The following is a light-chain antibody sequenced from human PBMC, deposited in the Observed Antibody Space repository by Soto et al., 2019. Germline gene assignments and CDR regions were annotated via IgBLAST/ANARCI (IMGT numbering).Light chain of an antibody. CDR2: GAS. J-gene: IGKJ5*01. Sequence: EIVMTQSPATLSVSPGERATLSCRASQSVSSNLAWYQQKPGQAPRLLIYGASTRATGIPARFSGSGSGTEFTLTIRSLQSEDCAVYYCQQYNNWPITFGQGTRLEIK. CDR3: QQYNNWPIT. V-gene: IGKV3-15*01. CDR1: QSVSSN.